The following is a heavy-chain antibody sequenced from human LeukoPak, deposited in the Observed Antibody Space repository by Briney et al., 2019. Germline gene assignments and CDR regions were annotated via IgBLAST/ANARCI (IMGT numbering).Heavy chain of an antibody. CDR1: GFTFTSSA. Sequence: SVKVSCKASGFTFTSSAVQWVRQARGQRLEWIGWIVVGSGNTNYAQKFQERVTITRDMSTSTAFMELSSLRSEDTAVYYCARLYSSSWWGNWFDPWGQGTLVTVSS. V-gene: IGHV1-58*01. CDR3: ARLYSSSWWGNWFDP. J-gene: IGHJ5*02. CDR2: IVVGSGNT. D-gene: IGHD6-13*01.